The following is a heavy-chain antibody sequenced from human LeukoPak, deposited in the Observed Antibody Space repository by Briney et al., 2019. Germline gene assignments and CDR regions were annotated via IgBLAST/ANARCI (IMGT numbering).Heavy chain of an antibody. V-gene: IGHV3-23*01. J-gene: IGHJ4*02. D-gene: IGHD1-1*01. CDR1: GFTFSSYA. CDR3: AKQRTSKGVARSYFDY. CDR2: ISGSGGST. Sequence: PGGSLRLSCAASGFTFSSYAMSWVRQAPGKGLEWVSAISGSGGSTYYADSVKGRFTTSRDNSKNTLYLQMNSLRAEDTAVYYCAKQRTSKGVARSYFDYWGQGTLVTVSS.